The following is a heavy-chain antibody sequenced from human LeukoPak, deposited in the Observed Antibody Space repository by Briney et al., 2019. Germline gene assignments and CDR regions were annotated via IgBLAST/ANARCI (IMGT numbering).Heavy chain of an antibody. V-gene: IGHV3-21*01. J-gene: IGHJ4*02. CDR1: GFTFSSYA. CDR2: ISSTSSYI. D-gene: IGHD3-3*01. Sequence: GGSLRLSCAASGFTFSSYAMSWVRQAPGKGLEWVSSISSTSSYIYYADSVKGRFTISRDNAKNSLYLQMNSLRAEDTAVYYCATGFLEWLLHDYWGQGTLVTVSS. CDR3: ATGFLEWLLHDY.